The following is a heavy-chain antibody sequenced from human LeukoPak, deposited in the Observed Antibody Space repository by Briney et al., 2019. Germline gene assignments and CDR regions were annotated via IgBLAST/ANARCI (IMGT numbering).Heavy chain of an antibody. CDR3: ARVLDAKYFQH. CDR2: IYSGGST. CDR1: GFTVSSNY. D-gene: IGHD3/OR15-3a*01. J-gene: IGHJ1*01. Sequence: PGGSLRLSCAASGFTVSSNYMSWVRQAPGKGLEWVSVIYSGGSTYYADSVKGRFTISRDNSKNTLYLQMNSLRAEDTAVYFCARVLDAKYFQHWGQGTLLTVSS. V-gene: IGHV3-53*01.